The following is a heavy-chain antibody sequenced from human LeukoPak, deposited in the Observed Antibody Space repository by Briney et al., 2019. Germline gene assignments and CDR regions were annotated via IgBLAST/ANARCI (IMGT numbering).Heavy chain of an antibody. CDR3: ARYSSSSGVYNWFDP. D-gene: IGHD6-6*01. J-gene: IGHJ5*02. V-gene: IGHV3-11*04. CDR1: GFTVSGNY. Sequence: PGGSLRLSCAASGFTVSGNYMSWVRQAPGKGLEWVSYISSSGSTIYYADSVKGRFTISRDNAKNSLYLEMNSLRAEDTAVYYCARYSSSSGVYNWFDPWGQGTLVTVSS. CDR2: ISSSGSTI.